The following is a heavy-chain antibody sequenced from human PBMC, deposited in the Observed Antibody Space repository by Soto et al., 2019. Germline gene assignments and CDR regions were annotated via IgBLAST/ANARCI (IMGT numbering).Heavy chain of an antibody. CDR1: GYTFTSYD. CDR2: MNPNSGNT. J-gene: IGHJ3*02. CDR3: ATDLGTDAFDI. D-gene: IGHD1-1*01. V-gene: IGHV1-8*01. Sequence: ASLKVSCKAPGYTFTSYDINWVRQATGQGLEWMGWMNPNSGNTGYAQKFQGRVTMTRNTSISTAYMELSSLRSEDTAVYYCATDLGTDAFDIWGQGTMVTVSS.